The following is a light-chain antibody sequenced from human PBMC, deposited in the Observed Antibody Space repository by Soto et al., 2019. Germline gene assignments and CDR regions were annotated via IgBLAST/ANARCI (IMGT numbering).Light chain of an antibody. J-gene: IGKJ4*01. CDR2: GTS. V-gene: IGKV3-15*01. Sequence: EIVMTQSPATLSVSPGESATLSCRASQSVNINLAWYQQKPGQAPRLLIYGTSTRATGVPARFSGSGSGTEFTLTISNLQSEDFAVYYCQQYNDWPPLTFGGGTKVAIK. CDR1: QSVNIN. CDR3: QQYNDWPPLT.